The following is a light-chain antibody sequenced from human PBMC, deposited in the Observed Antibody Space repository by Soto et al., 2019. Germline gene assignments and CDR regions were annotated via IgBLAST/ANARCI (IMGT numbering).Light chain of an antibody. CDR2: GAS. V-gene: IGKV3-20*01. Sequence: EILFTQSPGTLSLSPGERATLSCRASQSVSSSYLAWYQQKPGQPPRLLIYGASSRATGIPDRLSGSGSGTDFTLTIRRLEPEDFAVFYCQQYGSSGTFGQGTKVDIK. CDR1: QSVSSSY. J-gene: IGKJ1*01. CDR3: QQYGSSGT.